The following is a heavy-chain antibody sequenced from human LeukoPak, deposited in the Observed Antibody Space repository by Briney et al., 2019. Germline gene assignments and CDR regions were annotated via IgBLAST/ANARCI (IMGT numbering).Heavy chain of an antibody. CDR3: ARTKVSYYYGSGSYNGMDV. CDR2: VSAYNVNT. J-gene: IGHJ6*02. CDR1: GYTFTSYG. V-gene: IGHV1-18*01. Sequence: ASVKVSCKASGYTFTSYGMSWVRQAPGQGLEWMGLVSAYNVNTKYAQKLQGRVSMTTDTTTSTAYMELRSLRSDDTAVYYCARTKVSYYYGSGSYNGMDVWGQGTTVTVSS. D-gene: IGHD3-10*01.